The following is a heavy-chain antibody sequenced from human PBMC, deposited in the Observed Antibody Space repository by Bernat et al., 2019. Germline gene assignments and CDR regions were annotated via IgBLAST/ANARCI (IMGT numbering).Heavy chain of an antibody. Sequence: EVELVESGGGLVKPGGSLRLSCVASGFSFSSAWMSWVRQASGKGLEWTARVKSKSDGGTIDYAGPVKGRFTISRDDSKNTLSLQMKSLRTEDSAVYYCTTASTRWGQGTLVTVSS. J-gene: IGHJ4*02. CDR3: TTASTR. V-gene: IGHV3-15*01. CDR2: VKSKSDGGTI. CDR1: GFSFSSAW.